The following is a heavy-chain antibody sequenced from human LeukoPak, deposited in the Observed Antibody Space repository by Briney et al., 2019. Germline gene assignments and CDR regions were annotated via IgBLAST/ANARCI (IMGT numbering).Heavy chain of an antibody. D-gene: IGHD5-18*01. CDR2: ISGSGGST. J-gene: IGHJ4*02. V-gene: IGHV3-23*01. CDR3: AKAVGTAMVFSY. CDR1: GFTFSSYA. Sequence: GSLSLSCAASGFTFSSYAMSWVRQAPGRGLEWVSAISGSGGSTYYADSVKGRFTISRDNSKNTLYLQMNSLRAEDTAVYYCAKAVGTAMVFSYWGQGTLVTVSS.